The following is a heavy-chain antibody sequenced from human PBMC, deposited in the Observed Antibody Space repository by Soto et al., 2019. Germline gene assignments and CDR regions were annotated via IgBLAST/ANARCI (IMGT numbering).Heavy chain of an antibody. CDR2: VYYSGST. V-gene: IGHV4-59*02. D-gene: IGHD6-13*01. CDR1: GDSVNSYY. CDR3: ERAETSGIHYFDS. J-gene: IGHJ4*02. Sequence: PSETLSLTCTVTGDSVNSYYWSWMRQPPGKGLECMGYVYYSGSTNYNPSLKSRVTISVDTSKNQISLRLKSVTAADTAVYYCERAETSGIHYFDSWGQGSLVTVSS.